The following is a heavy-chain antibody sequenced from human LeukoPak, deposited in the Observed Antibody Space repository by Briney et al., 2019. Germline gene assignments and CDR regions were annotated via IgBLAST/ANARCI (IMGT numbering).Heavy chain of an antibody. Sequence: SETLSLTCAVYGGSFSGYYWSWIRQPPGKGLEWIGEINHSGSTNYNPSLKSRVTISVDTSKNQFSLKLSSVTAADTAVYYCARGYGSGSYEGLIDYWGQGTLVTVSS. J-gene: IGHJ4*02. CDR2: INHSGST. CDR1: GGSFSGYY. CDR3: ARGYGSGSYEGLIDY. V-gene: IGHV4-34*01. D-gene: IGHD3-10*01.